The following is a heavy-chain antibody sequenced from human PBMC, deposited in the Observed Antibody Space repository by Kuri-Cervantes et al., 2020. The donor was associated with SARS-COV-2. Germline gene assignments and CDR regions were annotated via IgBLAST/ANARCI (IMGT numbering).Heavy chain of an antibody. D-gene: IGHD3-3*01. CDR3: ARQVTISGVVAQNWFDP. CDR2: IYYSGST. J-gene: IGHJ5*02. V-gene: IGHV4-59*08. CDR1: GGSISSHY. Sequence: GSLRLSCTVSGGSISSHYWSWIQQPPGKGLEWIGYIYYSGSTNYNPSLKSRVTISVDTSKNQFSLKLSSVTAADTAVYYCARQVTISGVVAQNWFDPWGQGTLVTVSS.